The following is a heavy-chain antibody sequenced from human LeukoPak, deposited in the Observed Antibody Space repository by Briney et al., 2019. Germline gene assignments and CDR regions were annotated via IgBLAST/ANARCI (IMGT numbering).Heavy chain of an antibody. J-gene: IGHJ3*02. CDR3: AKVTGSGSYLADAFDI. D-gene: IGHD3-10*01. CDR1: GLTFRNYG. Sequence: GGSLRLSCAASGLTFRNYGMNWVRQPTGKGLEWVSAISGSGDSTYHADSVRGRFTVSRDNSENTLYLQMESLRAEDTAVYYCAKVTGSGSYLADAFDIWGHGTVVTVSS. CDR2: ISGSGDST. V-gene: IGHV3-23*01.